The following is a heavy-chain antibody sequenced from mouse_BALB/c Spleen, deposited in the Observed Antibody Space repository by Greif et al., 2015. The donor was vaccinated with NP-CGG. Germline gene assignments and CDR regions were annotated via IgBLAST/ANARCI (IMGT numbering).Heavy chain of an antibody. CDR1: GFTFSSYG. D-gene: IGHD1-2*01. CDR2: ISSGGSYT. V-gene: IGHV5-6*01. Sequence: VQLQQSGGDLVKPGGSLKLSCAASGFTFSSYGMSWVRQTPDKRLEWVATISSGGSYTYYPDSVKGRFTISRDNAKNTLYLQMSSLKSEDTAMYYCARQITTAKDYFDYWGQGTTLTVSS. CDR3: ARQITTAKDYFDY. J-gene: IGHJ2*01.